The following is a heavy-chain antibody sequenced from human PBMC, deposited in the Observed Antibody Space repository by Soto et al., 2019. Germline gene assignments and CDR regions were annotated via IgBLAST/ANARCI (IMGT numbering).Heavy chain of an antibody. CDR3: ATGRFGESQWKIDY. D-gene: IGHD3-10*01. V-gene: IGHV1-69*13. Sequence: ASVKVSCKASGGTFSSYAISWVRQAPGQGLEWMGGIIPIFGTANYAQKFQGRVTITADESTSTAYMELSSLRSEDTAVYYCATGRFGESQWKIDYWGQGTLVTVSS. J-gene: IGHJ4*02. CDR2: IIPIFGTA. CDR1: GGTFSSYA.